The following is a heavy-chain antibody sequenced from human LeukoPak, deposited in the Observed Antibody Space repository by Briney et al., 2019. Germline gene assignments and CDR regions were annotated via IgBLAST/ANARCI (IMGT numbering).Heavy chain of an antibody. V-gene: IGHV3-30*03. D-gene: IGHD2-15*01. CDR2: ISYDGGNK. CDR3: ARERAGDCSGGSCYSGSFDY. CDR1: GFTFSSYG. Sequence: GRSLRLSCAASGFTFSSYGMHWVRQAPGKGLEWVAVISYDGGNKYYADSVKGRFTISRDNSKNTLYLQMNSLRAEDTAVYYCARERAGDCSGGSCYSGSFDYWGQGTLVTVSS. J-gene: IGHJ4*02.